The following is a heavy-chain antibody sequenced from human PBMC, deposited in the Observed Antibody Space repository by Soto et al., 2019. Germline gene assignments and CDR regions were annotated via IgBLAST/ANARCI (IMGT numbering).Heavy chain of an antibody. J-gene: IGHJ4*02. V-gene: IGHV4-39*01. Sequence: SETLCLTCSVSGDSINSDNYYWGWLRQPPGKGLEWIGSIYYRGNTYYNPSLKTRVTISLDKSKSQFSLKLNSVTAADSAVYFCARLEGLATISYYFDYWGQGTLVTVSS. D-gene: IGHD3-9*01. CDR2: IYYRGNT. CDR3: ARLEGLATISYYFDY. CDR1: GDSINSDNYY.